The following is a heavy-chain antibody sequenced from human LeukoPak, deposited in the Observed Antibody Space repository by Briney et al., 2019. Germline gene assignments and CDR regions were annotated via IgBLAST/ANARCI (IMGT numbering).Heavy chain of an antibody. CDR2: IYTSGSN. V-gene: IGHV4-4*07. J-gene: IGHJ5*02. CDR1: GGSISSYY. CDR3: ARDTAGYCSGGSCYPNWFDP. Sequence: PSETLSLTCTVSGGSISSYYWSWVRQPAGKGLEWIGRIYTSGSNNYNPSLKSRVTISVDKSKNQFSLKLSSVTAADTAVYYCARDTAGYCSGGSCYPNWFDPWGQGTLVTVSS. D-gene: IGHD2-15*01.